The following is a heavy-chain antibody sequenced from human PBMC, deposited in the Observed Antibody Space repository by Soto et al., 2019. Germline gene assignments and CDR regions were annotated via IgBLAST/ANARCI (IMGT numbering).Heavy chain of an antibody. CDR2: IDPSDSYT. V-gene: IGHV5-10-1*01. CDR1: GYSFTSYW. J-gene: IGHJ4*02. D-gene: IGHD5-12*01. CDR3: ARHVWFGGYEHPFDY. Sequence: GESLKISCQGSGYSFTSYWISWVRQMPGKGLEWMGRIDPSDSYTNYSPSFQGHVTISADKSISTAYLQWSSLKASDTAMYYCARHVWFGGYEHPFDYWGQGTLVTVSS.